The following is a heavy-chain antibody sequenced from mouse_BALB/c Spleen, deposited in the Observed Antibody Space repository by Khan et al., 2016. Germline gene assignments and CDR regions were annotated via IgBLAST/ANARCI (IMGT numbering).Heavy chain of an antibody. CDR2: ISYSGST. D-gene: IGHD3-3*01. CDR1: GYSITSDYA. Sequence: EVELVESGPGLVKPSQSLSLTCTVTGYSITSDYAWNWIRQFPGNKLEWMGYISYSGSTSYNPSLKSRISITRDTSKNQFFLQLNSVTTEDTATYYCARALGMDYWGQGTSVTVSS. V-gene: IGHV3-2*02. J-gene: IGHJ4*01. CDR3: ARALGMDY.